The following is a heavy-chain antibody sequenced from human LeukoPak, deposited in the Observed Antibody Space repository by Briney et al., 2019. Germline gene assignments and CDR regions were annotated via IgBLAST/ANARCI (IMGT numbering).Heavy chain of an antibody. Sequence: SETLSLTCTVSGGSISSYYWSWIRQPPGKGLEWNGYIYYSGSTNYNPSLKSRVTISVDTSKNQFSLKLSSVTAADTAVYYCARLLVGATNDAFDIWGQGTMVTVSS. D-gene: IGHD1-26*01. V-gene: IGHV4-59*08. CDR3: ARLLVGATNDAFDI. CDR1: GGSISSYY. CDR2: IYYSGST. J-gene: IGHJ3*02.